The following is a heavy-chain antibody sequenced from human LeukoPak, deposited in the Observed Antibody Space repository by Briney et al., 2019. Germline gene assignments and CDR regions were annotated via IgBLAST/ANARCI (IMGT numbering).Heavy chain of an antibody. CDR1: GFTFSSYA. CDR2: ISSNGGST. J-gene: IGHJ5*02. CDR3: ARDRIAARLGPNWFDP. D-gene: IGHD6-6*01. Sequence: GGSLRLSCAASGFTFSSYAMHWVRQAPGKGLEYVSAISSNGGSTYYANSVKGRFAISRDNSKNTLYLQMGSLRAEDMAVYYCARDRIAARLGPNWFDPWGQETLVTVSS. V-gene: IGHV3-64*01.